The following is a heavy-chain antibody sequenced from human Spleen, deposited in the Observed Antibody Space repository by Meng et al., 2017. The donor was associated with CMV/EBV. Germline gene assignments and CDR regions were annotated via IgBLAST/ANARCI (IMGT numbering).Heavy chain of an antibody. CDR2: IIPIFGTA. D-gene: IGHD6-6*01. CDR1: GGTVSNFA. CDR3: ARGEYSSSSRGYYYYYYGMDV. Sequence: SVKVSCKASGGTVSNFAISWVRQAPGQGLEWMGGIIPIFGTANYAQKFQGRVTITTDESTSTAYMELSSLRSEDTAVYYCARGEYSSSSRGYYYYYYGMDVWGQGTTVTVSS. V-gene: IGHV1-69*05. J-gene: IGHJ6*02.